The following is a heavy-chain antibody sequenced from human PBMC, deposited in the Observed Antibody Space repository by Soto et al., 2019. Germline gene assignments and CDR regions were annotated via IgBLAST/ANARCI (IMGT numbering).Heavy chain of an antibody. CDR3: TKGGTAFDF. D-gene: IGHD1-7*01. J-gene: IGHJ4*02. CDR1: GFTFSNYW. CDR2: IKPDGSEK. Sequence: PGGSLRLSCAASGFTFSNYWMSWVRQAPGKGLEWVANIKPDGSEKYYVDSVKGRFTFSRDNAKNSLDLQMNSLRAEDTAVYYCTKGGTAFDFCGQGTLVTVSS. V-gene: IGHV3-7*01.